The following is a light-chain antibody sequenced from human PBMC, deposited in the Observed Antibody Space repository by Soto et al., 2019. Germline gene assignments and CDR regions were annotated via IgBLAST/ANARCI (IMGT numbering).Light chain of an antibody. Sequence: QSVLTQPPSASETPGQTVSISCSGSNSNIASNTVNWYQHVPGTAPKLLIYYNNQRPSGVPDRFSGSKSGTSASLAISGLQSEDESDYYCAAWDDTLKRYVFGTGTTVTVL. CDR1: NSNIASNT. J-gene: IGLJ1*01. CDR2: YNN. CDR3: AAWDDTLKRYV. V-gene: IGLV1-44*01.